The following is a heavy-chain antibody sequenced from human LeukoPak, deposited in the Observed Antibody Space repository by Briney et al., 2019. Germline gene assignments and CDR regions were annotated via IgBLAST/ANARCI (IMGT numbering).Heavy chain of an antibody. CDR1: GFTVSSNY. J-gene: IGHJ4*02. Sequence: GGSLRLSCAASGFTVSSNYMSWVRQAPGKGLEWVSVIYSGGSTYYADSVMGRFTISRDNSKNTLYLQMNSLRAEDTAVYYCAKDAALIVATYYFDYWGQGTLVTVSS. CDR3: AKDAALIVATYYFDY. D-gene: IGHD3-22*01. V-gene: IGHV3-53*05. CDR2: IYSGGST.